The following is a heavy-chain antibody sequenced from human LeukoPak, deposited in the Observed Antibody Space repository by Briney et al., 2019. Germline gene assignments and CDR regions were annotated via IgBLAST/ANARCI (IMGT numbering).Heavy chain of an antibody. CDR1: GFTFSTYW. D-gene: IGHD6-13*01. V-gene: IGHV3-23*01. Sequence: GGSLRLSCAASGFTFSTYWMSWVRQAPGKGLEWISGISGSGGSTNYADPVKGRFTISRDNSKNTLYLQMNSLRAEDTAVYYCAKGVGSSWPYYFDYWGQGTLVTVSS. CDR2: ISGSGGST. J-gene: IGHJ4*02. CDR3: AKGVGSSWPYYFDY.